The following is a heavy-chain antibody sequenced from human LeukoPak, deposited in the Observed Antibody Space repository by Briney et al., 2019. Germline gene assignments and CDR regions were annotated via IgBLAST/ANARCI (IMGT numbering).Heavy chain of an antibody. CDR3: ARGPNDFLTIFGVVSSNWFDP. CDR2: IYYSGST. CDR1: GASISSSSYY. D-gene: IGHD3-3*01. V-gene: IGHV4-31*03. J-gene: IGHJ5*02. Sequence: SETLSLTCTVSGASISSSSYYWGWIRQPPGKGLEWIGYIYYSGSTYYNPSLKSRVTIPVDTSKNQFSLKLSSVTAADTAVYYCARGPNDFLTIFGVVSSNWFDPWGQGTLVTVSS.